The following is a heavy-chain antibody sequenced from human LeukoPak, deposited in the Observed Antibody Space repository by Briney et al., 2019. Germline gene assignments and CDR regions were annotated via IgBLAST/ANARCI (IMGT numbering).Heavy chain of an antibody. CDR2: INHSGST. CDR1: GGSFSGYY. V-gene: IGHV4-34*01. CDR3: ARGRSTVRNFDY. D-gene: IGHD4-11*01. Sequence: PSETLSLTCAVHGGSFSGYYWSWIRQPPGKGLEWIGEINHSGSTNYNPSLKSRVTISVDTSKNQFSLKLSSVTAADTAVYYCARGRSTVRNFDYWGQGTLVTVSS. J-gene: IGHJ4*02.